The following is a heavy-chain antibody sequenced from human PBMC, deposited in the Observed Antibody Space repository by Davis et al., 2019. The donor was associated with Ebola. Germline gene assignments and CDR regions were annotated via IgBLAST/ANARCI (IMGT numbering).Heavy chain of an antibody. CDR2: IYYSGST. CDR3: ARVQGGVDP. Sequence: MPSETLSLTCTVSGGSISSYYLSWIRQPPGKGLEWIGYIYYSGSTNYNPSLKSRVTISVDTSKNQFSLKLSSVTAADTAVYYCARVQGGVDPWGQGTLVTVSS. J-gene: IGHJ5*02. CDR1: GGSISSYY. V-gene: IGHV4-59*01. D-gene: IGHD3-16*01.